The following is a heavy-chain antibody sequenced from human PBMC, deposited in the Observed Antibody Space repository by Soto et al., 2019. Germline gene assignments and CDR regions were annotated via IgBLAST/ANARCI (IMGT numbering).Heavy chain of an antibody. Sequence: QLQLQESGSGLVKPSQTLSLTCAVSGGSISSGGYSWSWIRQPPGKGLEWIGYIYHSGSTYYNPSLKRLVTISVDRSKNQFSLKLSSVTAADTAVYYCARVGVASAFDYWGQGTLVTVSS. D-gene: IGHD3-3*01. CDR1: GGSISSGGYS. CDR2: IYHSGST. CDR3: ARVGVASAFDY. V-gene: IGHV4-30-2*01. J-gene: IGHJ4*02.